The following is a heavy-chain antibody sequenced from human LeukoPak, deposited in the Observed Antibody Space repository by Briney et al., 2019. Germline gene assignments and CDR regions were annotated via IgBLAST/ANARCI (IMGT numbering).Heavy chain of an antibody. J-gene: IGHJ3*02. CDR2: IWYDGSNK. CDR3: ASFGLRVGAARFKEYAFDI. V-gene: IGHV3-33*08. Sequence: GGSLRLSCAASRFTFSSCAMHWVRQAPGKGLEWVAVIWYDGSNKYYADSVKGRFTISRDNSKNTLYLQMNSLRAEDTAVYYCASFGLRVGAARFKEYAFDIWGQGTMVTVSS. D-gene: IGHD1-26*01. CDR1: RFTFSSCA.